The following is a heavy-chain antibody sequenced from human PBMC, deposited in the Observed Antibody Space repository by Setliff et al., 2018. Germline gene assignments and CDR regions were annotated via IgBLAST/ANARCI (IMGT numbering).Heavy chain of an antibody. D-gene: IGHD1-26*01. CDR1: GYTFTGYY. CDR2: INPNSGGT. CDR3: ARTIVGGATRLDY. J-gene: IGHJ4*02. Sequence: ASVKVSCKASGYTFTGYYMHWVRQAPGQGLEWMGWINPNSGGTNYAQKFQGRVTMTRDTSISTAYMELNRLRSDDTAVYYCARTIVGGATRLDYWGLETLVTVSS. V-gene: IGHV1-2*02.